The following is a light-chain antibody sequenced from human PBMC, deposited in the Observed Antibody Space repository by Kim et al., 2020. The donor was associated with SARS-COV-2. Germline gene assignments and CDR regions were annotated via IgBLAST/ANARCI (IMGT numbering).Light chain of an antibody. Sequence: SPGERATLSCRASQSVSTNLAWYQQRPGQAPRLLIYGASTRATGIPARFSGSGSGTEFTLTIRSLQSEDLAVYYCQQYNNWPPYIFGQGTKLEI. CDR2: GAS. V-gene: IGKV3-15*01. CDR1: QSVSTN. J-gene: IGKJ2*01. CDR3: QQYNNWPPYI.